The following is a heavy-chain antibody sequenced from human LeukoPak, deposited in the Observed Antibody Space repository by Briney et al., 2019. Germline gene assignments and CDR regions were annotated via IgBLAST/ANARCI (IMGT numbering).Heavy chain of an antibody. D-gene: IGHD3-10*01. V-gene: IGHV3-7*01. CDR2: IKQDGSEK. CDR3: AREISPYYYVSGSFNGDWFDP. Sequence: GGSLRLSCAASGFTFSSYWMSWVRQAPGKGLEWVANIKQDGSEKYYVDSVKGRFTISRDNAKNSLYLQMNSLRAEDTAVYYCAREISPYYYVSGSFNGDWFDPWGQGTLVTVSS. J-gene: IGHJ5*02. CDR1: GFTFSSYW.